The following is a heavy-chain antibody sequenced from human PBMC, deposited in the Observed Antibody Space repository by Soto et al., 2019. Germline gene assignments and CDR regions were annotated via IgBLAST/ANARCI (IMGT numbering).Heavy chain of an antibody. D-gene: IGHD1-26*01. CDR1: GFTLSGYV. V-gene: IGHV3-30-3*01. J-gene: IGHJ6*02. CDR2: TSYDGSEK. CDR3: ATGRKWEHSYGMDV. Sequence: PGGSLRLSCAASGFTLSGYVLHWVRQAPGKGLEWVAVTSYDGSEKLYAGSVRGRFTISRDDSRNTLYLQMDGLRLEDTAMYYCATGRKWEHSYGMDVWGQGTTVTVSS.